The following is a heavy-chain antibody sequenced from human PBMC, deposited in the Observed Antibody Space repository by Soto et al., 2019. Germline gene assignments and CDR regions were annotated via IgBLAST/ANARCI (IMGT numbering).Heavy chain of an antibody. CDR2: IKSKPEGGTT. V-gene: IGHV3-15*01. Sequence: EVQLVESGGGSVKPGGSLRLSCAASGFSFSNAWMTWVRQAPGAGLEWVGHIKSKPEGGTTDYAAPVRGRFTISRDASKTTLYLQMNSLKTEDTAIYYCTTDPHSTGTKYWGQGTLVTVSS. CDR1: GFSFSNAW. CDR3: TTDPHSTGTKY. D-gene: IGHD1-1*01. J-gene: IGHJ4*02.